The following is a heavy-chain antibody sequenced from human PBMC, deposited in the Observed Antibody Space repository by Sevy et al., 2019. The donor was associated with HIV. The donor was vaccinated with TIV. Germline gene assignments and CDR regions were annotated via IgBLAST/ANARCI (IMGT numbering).Heavy chain of an antibody. CDR2: ISGSGGST. J-gene: IGHJ3*02. D-gene: IGHD3-10*01. V-gene: IGHV3-23*01. Sequence: GGSLRLSCAASGFIFSSYAMSWVRQAPGKGLEWVSAISGSGGSTYYADSVKGRFTISRDNSKNTLYLQMNSLRAEDTAVYYCAKSYYYGSGTQGGDAFDIWGQGTMVTVSS. CDR1: GFIFSSYA. CDR3: AKSYYYGSGTQGGDAFDI.